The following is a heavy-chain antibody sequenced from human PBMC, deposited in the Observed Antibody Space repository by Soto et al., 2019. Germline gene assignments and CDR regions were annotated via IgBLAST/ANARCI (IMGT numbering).Heavy chain of an antibody. J-gene: IGHJ4*02. D-gene: IGHD6-19*01. CDR2: IWYDGSNK. Sequence: GGSLRLSCAASGFTFSSYGMHWVRQAPGKGLEWAAVIWYDGSNKYYADSVKGRFTISRDNSKNTLYLQMNSLRAEDTAVYYCARDSAVAGTFDYWGQGTLVTVSS. CDR1: GFTFSSYG. V-gene: IGHV3-33*01. CDR3: ARDSAVAGTFDY.